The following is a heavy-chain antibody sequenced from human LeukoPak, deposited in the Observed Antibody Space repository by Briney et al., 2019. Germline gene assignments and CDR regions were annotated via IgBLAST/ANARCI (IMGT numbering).Heavy chain of an antibody. V-gene: IGHV5-51*01. D-gene: IGHD3-10*01. CDR2: IYPGDSDT. J-gene: IGHJ4*02. CDR3: ARLSDGSGSYYTPIDY. CDR1: GYSFTSYW. Sequence: GASLKISCKGSGYSFTSYWIGWVRQLPGKGLEWMGIIYPGDSDTRYSPSFQGQVTISADKSISTAYLQWSSLKASDTAMYYCARLSDGSGSYYTPIDYWGQGTLVTVSS.